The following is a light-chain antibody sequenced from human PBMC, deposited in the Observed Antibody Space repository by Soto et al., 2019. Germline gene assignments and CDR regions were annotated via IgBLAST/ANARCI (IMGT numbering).Light chain of an antibody. J-gene: IGKJ1*01. CDR3: QQYDSYSWT. CDR1: QSVSNW. CDR2: DVS. V-gene: IGKV1-5*01. Sequence: DIQMTQSPSTLSASVGERVTITCRASQSVSNWLAWYQQKPGKAPKLLIYDVSSLESGVPSRFSGSGSGTEFIITISSLQHDDFATYYCQQYDSYSWTFDQGTKVEMK.